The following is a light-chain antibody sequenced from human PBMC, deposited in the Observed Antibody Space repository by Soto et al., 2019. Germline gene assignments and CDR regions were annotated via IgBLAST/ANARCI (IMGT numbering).Light chain of an antibody. J-gene: IGKJ4*01. Sequence: EIVLTQSPGTVPLSPGETASLSCRASQTVSGSYLAWYQQKPGQAPRLLIYGTTSRATGVPDRVSGGGSGTAFTLTITALETEDVALYNCQQYGSSPPTFGGGTKVDIK. CDR3: QQYGSSPPT. CDR1: QTVSGSY. V-gene: IGKV3-20*01. CDR2: GTT.